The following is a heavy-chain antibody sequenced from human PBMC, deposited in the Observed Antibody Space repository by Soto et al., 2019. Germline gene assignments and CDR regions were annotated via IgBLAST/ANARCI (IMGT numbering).Heavy chain of an antibody. CDR2: ISGSGGST. J-gene: IGHJ5*01. Sequence: EVQLLESGGGLVQPGGSLRLSCAASGFTFSSYAMSWVRQAPGKGLEWVSAISGSGGSTYYADSVKGRFTISRDNSKNTLYLQINSLRAEDTAVYYCAKGSSSWYPPRERFDSWGQGTLVTVSS. V-gene: IGHV3-23*01. CDR1: GFTFSSYA. CDR3: AKGSSSWYPPRERFDS. D-gene: IGHD6-13*01.